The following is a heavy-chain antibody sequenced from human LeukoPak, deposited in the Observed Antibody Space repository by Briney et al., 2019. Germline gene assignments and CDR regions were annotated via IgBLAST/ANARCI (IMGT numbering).Heavy chain of an antibody. CDR3: ARAGNALNF. J-gene: IGHJ4*02. Sequence: SQTLSLTCSVSGASISSGGYSWNWIRQSPGKGLEWIGYMYQSGSAYYNPSLKSRVTISPDRSKNHFSLKLSSVTAADTAVYYCARAGNALNFRGQGTLVTVSS. CDR2: MYQSGSA. V-gene: IGHV4-30-2*06. D-gene: IGHD1-20*01. CDR1: GASISSGGYS.